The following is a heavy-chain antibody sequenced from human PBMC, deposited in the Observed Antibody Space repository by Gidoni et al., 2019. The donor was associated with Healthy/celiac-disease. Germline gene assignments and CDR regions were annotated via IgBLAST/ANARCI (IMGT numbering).Heavy chain of an antibody. J-gene: IGHJ4*02. CDR1: GFTVSSNY. CDR2: IYSGGST. D-gene: IGHD2-2*01. V-gene: IGHV3-53*02. Sequence: VQLVATGGGLSQPGGALRLSCAPSGFTVSSNYMSWVRQAAGKGLEWDSVIYSGGSTYYADSVKGRFTISRDNSKNTLYLQMNSLRAEDTAVYYCARDGPAAAIDDWGQGTLVTVSS. CDR3: ARDGPAAAIDD.